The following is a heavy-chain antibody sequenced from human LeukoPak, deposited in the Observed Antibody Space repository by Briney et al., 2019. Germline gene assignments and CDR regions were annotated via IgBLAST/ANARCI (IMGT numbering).Heavy chain of an antibody. Sequence: SETLSLTCTVSGGSISNYYWTWIRQPPGKGLEWIGDIYDGGSTNYNPSLKSRVTISVDSSKRQFSLKLTSVTSADTAVYYCARVDRGWFDHWGQGTLVTVSS. CDR1: GGSISNYY. CDR3: ARVDRGWFDH. J-gene: IGHJ5*02. CDR2: IYDGGST. V-gene: IGHV4-59*01.